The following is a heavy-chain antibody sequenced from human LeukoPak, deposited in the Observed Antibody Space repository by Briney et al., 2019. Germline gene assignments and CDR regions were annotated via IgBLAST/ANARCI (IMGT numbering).Heavy chain of an antibody. CDR2: IYPGDSDT. CDR3: ARQNRDILTGYSYQ. V-gene: IGHV5-51*01. J-gene: IGHJ4*02. Sequence: GESLKISCKGSGYSFSTYWIGWVRQMPGKGLEWMGIIYPGDSDTRYSPSFQGQVTISADKSISTAYLQWSSLKASDTAMYYCARQNRDILTGYSYQWGQGTLVTVSS. CDR1: GYSFSTYW. D-gene: IGHD3-9*01.